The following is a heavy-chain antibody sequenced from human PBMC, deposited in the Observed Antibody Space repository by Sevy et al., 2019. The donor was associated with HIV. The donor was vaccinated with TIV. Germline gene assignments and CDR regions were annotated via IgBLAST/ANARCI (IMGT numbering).Heavy chain of an antibody. D-gene: IGHD2-2*01. V-gene: IGHV3-23*01. Sequence: GGSLRLSCVASGFTFRNYAMSWVRQAPGKGLEWVSALSGTGGSTYYADSVKGRFTISRDNSKNTLYLQMNSLGVEATAVYYCAKDLDIVAVAAAIRLSYWGQGTLVTVSS. CDR2: LSGTGGST. J-gene: IGHJ4*02. CDR3: AKDLDIVAVAAAIRLSY. CDR1: GFTFRNYA.